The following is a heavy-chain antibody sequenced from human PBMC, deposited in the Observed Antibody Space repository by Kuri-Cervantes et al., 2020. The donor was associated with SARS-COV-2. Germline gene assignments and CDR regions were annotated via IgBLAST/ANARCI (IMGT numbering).Heavy chain of an antibody. CDR3: AKDLISASYFGSVSPDY. CDR2: VSGSGVSA. V-gene: IGHV3-23*01. J-gene: IGHJ4*02. CDR1: GFTFSSYS. D-gene: IGHD2-21*01. Sequence: GESLKIPCAASGFTFSSYSMSWVRQAPGKGLEWVSTVSGSGVSAYYADPVKGRFTISRDNSASTMFLQMNSLRAEDTALYFCAKDLISASYFGSVSPDYWGQGTLVTVSS.